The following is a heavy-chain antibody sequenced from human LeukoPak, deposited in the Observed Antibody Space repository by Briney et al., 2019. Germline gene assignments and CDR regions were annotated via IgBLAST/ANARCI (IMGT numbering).Heavy chain of an antibody. CDR2: ISYDGSNK. CDR1: GFTFSSYA. V-gene: IGHV3-30-3*01. J-gene: IGHJ4*02. CDR3: ARGRRGSGSYPPGY. D-gene: IGHD1-26*01. Sequence: GRSLRLSCAASGFTFSSYAMHWVRQAPGKGLEWVGVISYDGSNKYYADSVKGRFTISRDNSKNTLYLQMNSLRAENTAVYYCARGRRGSGSYPPGYWGQGTLVTVSS.